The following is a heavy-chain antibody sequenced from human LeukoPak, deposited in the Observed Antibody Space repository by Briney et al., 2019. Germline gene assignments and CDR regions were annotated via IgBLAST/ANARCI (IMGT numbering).Heavy chain of an antibody. Sequence: SETLSLTCTVSGGSISSSSYYWGWIRQPPGKGLEWIGSIYYSGSTYYNPSLKSRLTISVDTSKNQFSLKLNSVTAADTAVYYCVSYHCDSGSYYNGLDYWGQGTLVTVSS. J-gene: IGHJ4*02. V-gene: IGHV4-39*01. CDR3: VSYHCDSGSYYNGLDY. CDR2: IYYSGST. D-gene: IGHD3-10*01. CDR1: GGSISSSSYY.